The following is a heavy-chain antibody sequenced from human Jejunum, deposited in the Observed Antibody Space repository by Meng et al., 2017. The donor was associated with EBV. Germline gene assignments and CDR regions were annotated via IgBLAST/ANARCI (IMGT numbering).Heavy chain of an antibody. D-gene: IGHD5-12*01. V-gene: IGHV4-39*07. Sequence: QLRESCPGPAKASETLSLTCCVSGGSISDSNYYWGWIRQPPGKGLEWSGSTYKSGSDYYNPSLKSRVTMSIDTSKNQFSLKLRSVTAADTAVYYCARVGPPRIVATIDYWGQGTLVTVSS. CDR1: GGSISDSNYY. CDR2: TYKSGSD. J-gene: IGHJ4*02. CDR3: ARVGPPRIVATIDY.